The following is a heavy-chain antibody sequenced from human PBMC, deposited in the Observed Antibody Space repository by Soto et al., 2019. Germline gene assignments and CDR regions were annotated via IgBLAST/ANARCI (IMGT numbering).Heavy chain of an antibody. CDR3: AKDRGIQMKYYYYYGMDV. CDR2: ISYDGSKK. CDR1: GFTFSSYG. D-gene: IGHD5-18*01. V-gene: IGHV3-30*18. J-gene: IGHJ6*02. Sequence: SLRLSCAASGFTFSSYGMHWVRQAPGKGLEWVALISYDGSKKYYADSVKGRITISRDNSKNTLYLQMNSLRAEDTAVYYCAKDRGIQMKYYYYYGMDVWGQGTTVTVSS.